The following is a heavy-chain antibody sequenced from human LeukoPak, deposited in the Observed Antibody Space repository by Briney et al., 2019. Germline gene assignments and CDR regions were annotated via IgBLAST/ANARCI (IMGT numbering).Heavy chain of an antibody. CDR3: ARAYSSSRGWFDS. CDR1: GGSINNYY. V-gene: IGHV4-59*08. Sequence: NPSETLSLTCTVSGGSINNYYWSWMRQPPGEGLEWIGYIPYYGSTNYNPSLKSRVTISLDTSKNQFSLKLSSVTAADTAVYYCARAYSSSRGWFDSWGQGTLVTVSS. CDR2: IPYYGST. J-gene: IGHJ5*01. D-gene: IGHD6-13*01.